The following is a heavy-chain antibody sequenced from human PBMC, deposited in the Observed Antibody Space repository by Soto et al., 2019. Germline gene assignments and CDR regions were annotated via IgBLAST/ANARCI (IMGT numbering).Heavy chain of an antibody. CDR3: ARGHISSSPYYGMDA. D-gene: IGHD6-6*01. Sequence: EVQLVESGGGLVKPGGSLRLSCAASGFTFSSYSMNWVRQAPGKGLEWVSSISSSSSYIYYADSLKGRFTISRDNAKNSLYLQMNSLRAEDKAVYYCARGHISSSPYYGMDAWGQGTTVTVSS. J-gene: IGHJ6*02. CDR2: ISSSSSYI. CDR1: GFTFSSYS. V-gene: IGHV3-21*01.